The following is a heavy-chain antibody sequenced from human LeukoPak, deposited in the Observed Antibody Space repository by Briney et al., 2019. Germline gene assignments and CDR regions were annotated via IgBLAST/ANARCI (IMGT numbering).Heavy chain of an antibody. CDR1: GYTFTGYY. CDR3: AREDLVVVPAAIQEYLDYYYYGMDV. J-gene: IGHJ6*02. V-gene: IGHV1-2*02. D-gene: IGHD2-2*02. Sequence: ASVKVSCKASGYTFTGYYMHWVRQAPGQGLEWMGWINPNSGGTNYAQKFQGRVTMTRETSISTAYMELSRLRSDDTAVYYCAREDLVVVPAAIQEYLDYYYYGMDVWGQGTTVTVSS. CDR2: INPNSGGT.